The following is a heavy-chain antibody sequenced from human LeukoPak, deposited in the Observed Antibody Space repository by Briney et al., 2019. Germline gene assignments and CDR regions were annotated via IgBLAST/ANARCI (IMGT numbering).Heavy chain of an antibody. CDR1: GGTFSNYA. V-gene: IGHV1-69*13. J-gene: IGHJ4*02. Sequence: ASVKVSCKASGGTFSNYAISWVRQSPGQGLEWMGGIIPIFATPNYAQKFQGRITITADESTSTAYMELSSLRSEDTALYYCAIRGSLAAPGKFDYWGQGTPVTVSS. CDR3: AIRGSLAAPGKFDY. CDR2: IIPIFATP. D-gene: IGHD6-13*01.